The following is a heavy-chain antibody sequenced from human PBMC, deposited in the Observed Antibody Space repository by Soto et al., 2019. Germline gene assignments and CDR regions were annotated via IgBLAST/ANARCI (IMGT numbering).Heavy chain of an antibody. CDR3: VKDGRSGWLYFGDMDV. V-gene: IGHV3-30*18. Sequence: QVQLVESGGGAVEPGRSLRLSCAASGFTFSSYGMHWVRQAPGKGLEWVAVILYDGSKKYYADSVKGRFTISRDNSKHTTYPHMSSLRVEDPALYYCVKDGRSGWLYFGDMDVWGRGATVTVSS. J-gene: IGHJ6*02. CDR2: ILYDGSKK. CDR1: GFTFSSYG. D-gene: IGHD6-19*01.